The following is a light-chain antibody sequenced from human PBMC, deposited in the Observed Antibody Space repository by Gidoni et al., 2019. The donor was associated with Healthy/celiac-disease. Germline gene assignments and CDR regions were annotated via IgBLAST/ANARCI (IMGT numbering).Light chain of an antibody. CDR3: QAWDSSTVV. CDR2: QDS. CDR1: KLGDKY. Sequence: YELTQPPSVSVSPGQTASITCSGDKLGDKYACWYQQKPGQSPVLVIYQDSKRPSGIPERFSGSNSGNTATLPISGTQAMDEADYYCQAWDSSTVVFGGGTKLTVL. J-gene: IGLJ2*01. V-gene: IGLV3-1*01.